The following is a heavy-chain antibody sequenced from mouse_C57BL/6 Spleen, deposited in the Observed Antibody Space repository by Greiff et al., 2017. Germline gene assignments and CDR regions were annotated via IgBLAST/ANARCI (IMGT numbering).Heavy chain of an antibody. Sequence: QVHVKQPGAELVMPGASVKLSCKASGYTFTSYWMHWVKQRPGQGLEWIGEIDPSDSYTNYNQKFKGKSTLTVDKSSSTAYMQLSSLTSEDSAVYYCARGDYDRAPFAYWGQGTLVTVSA. CDR1: GYTFTSYW. CDR2: IDPSDSYT. D-gene: IGHD2-4*01. J-gene: IGHJ3*01. V-gene: IGHV1-69*01. CDR3: ARGDYDRAPFAY.